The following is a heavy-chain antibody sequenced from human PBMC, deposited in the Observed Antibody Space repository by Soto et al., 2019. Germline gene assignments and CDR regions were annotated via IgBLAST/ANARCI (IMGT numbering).Heavy chain of an antibody. D-gene: IGHD2-21*02. CDR2: ISSNGGST. Sequence: GGSLRLSCSASGFTFSSYAMHWVRQAPGKGLEYVSAISSNGGSTYYADSVKGRFTISRDNSKNTLYLQMSSLRAEDTAVCYCVKDGYCGGDCSSFDYWGQGTLVTVSS. CDR1: GFTFSSYA. CDR3: VKDGYCGGDCSSFDY. J-gene: IGHJ4*02. V-gene: IGHV3-64D*06.